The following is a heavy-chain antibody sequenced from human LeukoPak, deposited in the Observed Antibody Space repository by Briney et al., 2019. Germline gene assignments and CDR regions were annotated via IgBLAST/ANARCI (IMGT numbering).Heavy chain of an antibody. V-gene: IGHV1-8*01. CDR3: ARDLYSSSSY. CDR1: GYTFTSYD. D-gene: IGHD6-6*01. J-gene: IGHJ4*02. CDR2: MNPNSGNT. Sequence: ASVNVSCKASGYTFTSYDINWVRQATGQGLEWMGWMNPNSGNTVYAQKFQGRVTMTRNTSISTAYMELSSLRSEDTAVYYCARDLYSSSSYWGPGTMVTVSS.